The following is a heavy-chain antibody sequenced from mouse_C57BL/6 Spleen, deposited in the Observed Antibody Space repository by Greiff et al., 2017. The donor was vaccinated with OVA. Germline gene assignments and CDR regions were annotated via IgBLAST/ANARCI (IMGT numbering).Heavy chain of an antibody. Sequence: EVQLVESGGGLVQPGGSLKLSCAASGFTFSDYYMYWVRQTPEKRLEWVAYISNGGGSTYYPDTVKGRFTISRDNAKNTLYLQMSRLKSEDTAMYYCARRGYYDYDCAMDYWGQGTSVTVSS. CDR2: ISNGGGST. CDR3: ARRGYYDYDCAMDY. J-gene: IGHJ4*01. V-gene: IGHV5-12*01. CDR1: GFTFSDYY. D-gene: IGHD2-4*01.